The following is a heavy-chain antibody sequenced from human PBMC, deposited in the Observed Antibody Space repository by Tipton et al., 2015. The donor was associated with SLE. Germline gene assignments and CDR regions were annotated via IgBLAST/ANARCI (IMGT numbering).Heavy chain of an antibody. J-gene: IGHJ3*02. CDR2: IYPSDSDT. Sequence: VQLVQSGAEVKKPGESLKISCKGSGYSFTSYWIGWVRQMPGKGLEWMGIIYPSDSDTRYSPSFQGQVTISADKTITTAYLQWSSLKASDTAMYYCARRRDGYNFAFDIWGQGTMVTVSS. D-gene: IGHD5-24*01. CDR1: GYSFTSYW. CDR3: ARRRDGYNFAFDI. V-gene: IGHV5-51*01.